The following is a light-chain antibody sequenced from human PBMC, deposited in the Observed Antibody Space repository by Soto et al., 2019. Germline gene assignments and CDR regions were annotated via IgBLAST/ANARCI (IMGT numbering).Light chain of an antibody. CDR2: DAS. CDR1: QDITNY. J-gene: IGKJ4*01. Sequence: DIQMTQSPSSLSASVGDRVTITCLASQDITNYLNWFQHKPGKAPELLICDASNSETGVPSRFSGRGSGTHFTFTISSLQPEDIATYYCQQYDTFPLTFGGGTKVDIK. V-gene: IGKV1-33*01. CDR3: QQYDTFPLT.